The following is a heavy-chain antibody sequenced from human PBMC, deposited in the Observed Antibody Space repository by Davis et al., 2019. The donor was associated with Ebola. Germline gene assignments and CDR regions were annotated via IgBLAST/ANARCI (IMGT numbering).Heavy chain of an antibody. J-gene: IGHJ6*02. Sequence: SETLSLTCTVSGGSISSSYWSWIRQPPGKGLEWIGYIYHSESSNYNPSLKSRVTISVDTPKNHFSLKLSSVTAADTAVYYCARDSRWLVPGTYYYYGMDVWGQGTTVTVSS. CDR1: GGSISSSY. CDR2: IYHSESS. CDR3: ARDSRWLVPGTYYYYGMDV. D-gene: IGHD6-19*01. V-gene: IGHV4-59*01.